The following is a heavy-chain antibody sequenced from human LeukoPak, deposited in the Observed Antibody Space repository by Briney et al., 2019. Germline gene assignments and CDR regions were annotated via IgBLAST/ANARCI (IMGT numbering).Heavy chain of an antibody. V-gene: IGHV4-4*02. CDR3: ARGYYHASK. CDR2: IHHSGST. CDR1: GGSLTTDNW. Sequence: SETLSLTCTVSGGSLTTDNWWTWVRQPPGKGLEWIGEIHHSGSTNYNPSLKSRVTISIDKSKNQFSLKLTSVTAADTAVYYCARGYYHASKWGQGILVTVSS. D-gene: IGHD3-3*02. J-gene: IGHJ4*02.